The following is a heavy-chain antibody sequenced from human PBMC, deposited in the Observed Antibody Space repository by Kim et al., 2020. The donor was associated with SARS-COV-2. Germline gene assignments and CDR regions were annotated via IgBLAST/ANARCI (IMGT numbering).Heavy chain of an antibody. D-gene: IGHD5-12*01. J-gene: IGHJ2*01. Sequence: SETLSLTCTVSGGSISSYYWSWIRQPPGKGLEWIGYIYYRGITNYNPSLKSRVTISVDTSKNQFSLKLSSVTAADTAVYDCAGDPRGWLQPTAYWYFDLWGRGTLVTVSS. CDR1: GGSISSYY. CDR3: AGDPRGWLQPTAYWYFDL. CDR2: IYYRGIT. V-gene: IGHV4-59*01.